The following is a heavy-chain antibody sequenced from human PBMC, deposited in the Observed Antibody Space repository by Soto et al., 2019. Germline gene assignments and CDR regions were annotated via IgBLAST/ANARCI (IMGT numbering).Heavy chain of an antibody. CDR1: GGSISSSNW. CDR2: IFHSGST. J-gene: IGHJ4*02. V-gene: IGHV4-4*02. Sequence: QVQLQESGPGLVKPSETLSLTCAVSGGSISSSNWWSWVRQPPGKGLEWIGEIFHSGSTNYNPSPKSRVTIAVDKSKSQCSLKLNSVTAADTAVYYCARASDTSGYAHYWGQGTLVTVSS. CDR3: ARASDTSGYAHY. D-gene: IGHD3-22*01.